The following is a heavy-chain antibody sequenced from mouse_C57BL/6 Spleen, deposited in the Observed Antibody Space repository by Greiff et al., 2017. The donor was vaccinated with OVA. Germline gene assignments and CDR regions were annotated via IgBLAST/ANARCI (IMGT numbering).Heavy chain of an antibody. CDR1: GYAFSSSW. Sequence: VKLMESGPELVKPGASVKISCKASGYAFSSSWMNWVKQRPGKGLEWIGRISPGDGDTNYNGKFKGKATLTADKSSSTAYMQLSSLTSEDSAVYFCARHYYGSSHYAMDYWGQGTSVTVSS. CDR2: ISPGDGDT. D-gene: IGHD1-1*01. CDR3: ARHYYGSSHYAMDY. V-gene: IGHV1-82*01. J-gene: IGHJ4*01.